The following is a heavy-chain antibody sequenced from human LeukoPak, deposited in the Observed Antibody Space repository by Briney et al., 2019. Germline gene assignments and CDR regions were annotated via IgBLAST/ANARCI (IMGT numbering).Heavy chain of an antibody. D-gene: IGHD3-22*01. CDR3: ARDSSGYHYWDY. CDR2: INWNGGST. Sequence: GGSLRLSCAASGFTFSSYEMSWVRQAPGKGLEWVSGINWNGGSTGYADSVKGRFTISRDNAKNSLYLQMNSLRAEDTALYYCARDSSGYHYWDYWGQGTLVTVSS. J-gene: IGHJ4*02. CDR1: GFTFSSYE. V-gene: IGHV3-20*04.